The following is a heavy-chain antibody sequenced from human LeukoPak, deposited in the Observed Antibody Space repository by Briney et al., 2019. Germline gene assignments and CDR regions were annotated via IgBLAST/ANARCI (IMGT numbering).Heavy chain of an antibody. CDR2: VSSSSTYI. D-gene: IGHD3-10*01. V-gene: IGHV3-21*01. CDR1: GFTFSSYS. CDR3: ARDGFVRGWSITVYGSCTDYYYYYMDV. J-gene: IGHJ6*03. Sequence: GGSLILSCAASGFTFSSYSMNWVRQAPGKGLEWVSSVSSSSTYIYYADSVKRRFTISRDNAKNSLYLQMNSLRAEDTAVYYCARDGFVRGWSITVYGSCTDYYYYYMDVWGKGTTVTVSS.